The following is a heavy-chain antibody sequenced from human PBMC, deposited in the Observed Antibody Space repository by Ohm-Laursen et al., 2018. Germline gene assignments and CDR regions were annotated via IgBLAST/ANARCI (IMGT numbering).Heavy chain of an antibody. D-gene: IGHD2-2*01. CDR1: GFSLSTSGVG. CDR2: IYWDDDK. Sequence: TQTLTLTRTFSGFSLSTSGVGVGWIRQPPGKALEWLALIYWDDDKRYSPSLKNRLTITKDTSKNQVVLTMTNMDPVDTATYYCAHIVITSFGMDVWGQGTTVTVSS. CDR3: AHIVITSFGMDV. J-gene: IGHJ6*02. V-gene: IGHV2-5*02.